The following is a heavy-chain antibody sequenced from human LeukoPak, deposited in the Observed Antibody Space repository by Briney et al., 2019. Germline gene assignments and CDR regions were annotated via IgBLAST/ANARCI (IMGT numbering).Heavy chain of an antibody. J-gene: IGHJ4*02. CDR2: ISSSGSTI. D-gene: IGHD6-19*01. Sequence: GGSLRLSCAASGFTFSSYGMSWVRQAPGKGLEWVSYISSSGSTIYYADSVKGRFTISRDNAKNSLYLQMNSLRAEDTAVYYCARGSNSGWSFDYWGQGTLVTVSS. CDR3: ARGSNSGWSFDY. CDR1: GFTFSSYG. V-gene: IGHV3-48*04.